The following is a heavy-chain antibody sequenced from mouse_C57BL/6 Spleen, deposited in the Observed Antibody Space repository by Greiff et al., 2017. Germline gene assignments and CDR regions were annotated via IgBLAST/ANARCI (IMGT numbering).Heavy chain of an antibody. D-gene: IGHD3-2*02. Sequence: EVQLQQSGPELVKPGASVKIPCKASGYTFTDYNMDWVKQSHGKSLEWIGDINPNNGGTIYNQKFKGKATLTVDKSSSTAYMELRSLTSEDTAVYYCARTVRGSYAMDYWGQGTSVTVSS. CDR2: INPNNGGT. V-gene: IGHV1-18*01. CDR1: GYTFTDYN. J-gene: IGHJ4*01. CDR3: ARTVRGSYAMDY.